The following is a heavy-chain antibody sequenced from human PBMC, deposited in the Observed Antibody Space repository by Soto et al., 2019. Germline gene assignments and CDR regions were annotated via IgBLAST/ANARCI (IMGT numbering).Heavy chain of an antibody. CDR1: GYTFTGYY. CDR2: INPKTGDT. Sequence: ASVKVSCKTSGYTFTGYYLNWVRQAPGRGPECVGWINPKTGDTNNAQKFQGRVTMTTDTSISTGYMELSGLKSDDTAVYYCVTGDHLVRWGQGTRVTVSS. V-gene: IGHV1-2*02. D-gene: IGHD6-6*01. J-gene: IGHJ4*02. CDR3: VTGDHLVR.